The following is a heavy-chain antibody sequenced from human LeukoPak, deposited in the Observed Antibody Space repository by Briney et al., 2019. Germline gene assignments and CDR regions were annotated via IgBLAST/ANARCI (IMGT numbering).Heavy chain of an antibody. CDR1: GFTFSNYW. J-gene: IGHJ4*02. CDR3: AREDDWNYEDY. Sequence: GGSLRLSCAASGFTFSNYWMSWVRQAPGKGLEWVANIKQDGSEKYYVNSVKGRFTISRDNAKNSLYLQMNSPRAEDTAIYYCAREDDWNYEDYWGQGTLVTVSS. D-gene: IGHD1-7*01. V-gene: IGHV3-7*01. CDR2: IKQDGSEK.